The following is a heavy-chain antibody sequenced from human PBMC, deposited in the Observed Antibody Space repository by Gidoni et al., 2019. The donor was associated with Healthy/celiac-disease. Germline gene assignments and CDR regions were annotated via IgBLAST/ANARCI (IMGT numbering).Heavy chain of an antibody. CDR2: ISSSSSYI. CDR3: ARGAEWLVLWYFDY. Sequence: EVQLVESGGGLVKPGGPLRLSCAASGFTFSSYSMNWVRQAPGKGLEWVSSISSSSSYIYYADSVKGRFTISRDNAKNSLYLQMNSLRAEDTAVYYCARGAEWLVLWYFDYWGQGTLVTVSS. CDR1: GFTFSSYS. D-gene: IGHD6-19*01. J-gene: IGHJ4*02. V-gene: IGHV3-21*01.